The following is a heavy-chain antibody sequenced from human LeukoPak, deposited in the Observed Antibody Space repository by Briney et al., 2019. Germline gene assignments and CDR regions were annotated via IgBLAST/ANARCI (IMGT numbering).Heavy chain of an antibody. D-gene: IGHD1/OR15-1a*01. V-gene: IGHV1-69*01. Sequence: GSSVKVSCKASGGTFSSYAISWVRQAPGQGLEWMGGIIPIFGTANYAQKFQGRVTITADESTSTAYMELSSLRSEDTAVYHCARSDGRTYYYGMDVWGQGTTVTVSS. CDR2: IIPIFGTA. CDR1: GGTFSSYA. CDR3: ARSDGRTYYYGMDV. J-gene: IGHJ6*02.